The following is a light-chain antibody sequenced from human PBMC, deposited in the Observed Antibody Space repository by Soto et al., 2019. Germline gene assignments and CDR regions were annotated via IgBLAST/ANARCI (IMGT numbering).Light chain of an antibody. CDR2: GAS. J-gene: IGKJ5*01. V-gene: IGKV3-15*01. CDR1: ESVSSN. CDR3: QQYNSWPPIT. Sequence: ESVLTQSQGTLSLSPGERATLSCRASESVSSNLAWYQQRPGQAPRLVIYGASTRATGIPARFSGGGSGTEFTLTISSLQSEDFAVYYCQQYNSWPPITFGQGTRLAIK.